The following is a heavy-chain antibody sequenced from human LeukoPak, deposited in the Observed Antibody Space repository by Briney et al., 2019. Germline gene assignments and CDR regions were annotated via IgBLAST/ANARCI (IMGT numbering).Heavy chain of an antibody. V-gene: IGHV3-11*01. Sequence: GGSLRLSCAASGFTFSDYYMSWIRQAPGKGLEWVSYISSSGSTIYYADSVKGRFTISRDNAKNSLYLQMNSLRAEDTAVYYCARAHCSSTSCYLVGGDDAFDISGQGTMVTVSS. CDR2: ISSSGSTI. CDR1: GFTFSDYY. J-gene: IGHJ3*02. D-gene: IGHD2-2*01. CDR3: ARAHCSSTSCYLVGGDDAFDI.